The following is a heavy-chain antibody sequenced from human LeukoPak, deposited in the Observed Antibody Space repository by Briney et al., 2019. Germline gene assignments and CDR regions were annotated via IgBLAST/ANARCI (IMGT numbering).Heavy chain of an antibody. D-gene: IGHD2-2*02. J-gene: IGHJ4*02. CDR1: GFTFSSYG. CDR3: AKDIPAHNGYCSSTSCYTGFDY. Sequence: PGGSLRLSCAASGFTFSSYGMHWVRQAPGKGLEWVAFIRYDGSNKYYADSVKGRFTISRDNSKNTLYLQMNSLRAEDTAVYYCAKDIPAHNGYCSSTSCYTGFDYWGQGTLVTVSS. V-gene: IGHV3-30*02. CDR2: IRYDGSNK.